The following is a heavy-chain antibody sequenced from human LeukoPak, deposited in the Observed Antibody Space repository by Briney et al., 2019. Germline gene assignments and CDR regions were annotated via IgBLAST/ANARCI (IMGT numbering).Heavy chain of an antibody. Sequence: SETLSLTCTVSGGSISSYYWGWIRQPPGKGLEWIGNIYYSGSTYYNPSLKSRVTISVDTSRNQFSLKLSSVTAADTAIYYCARQYIRETFDPWGQGTLVTVSS. CDR3: ARQYIRETFDP. V-gene: IGHV4-39*01. CDR1: GGSISSYY. CDR2: IYYSGST. D-gene: IGHD1-14*01. J-gene: IGHJ5*02.